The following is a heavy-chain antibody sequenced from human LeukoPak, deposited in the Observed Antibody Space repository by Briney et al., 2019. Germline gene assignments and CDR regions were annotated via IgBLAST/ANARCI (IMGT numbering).Heavy chain of an antibody. J-gene: IGHJ3*02. CDR1: GFTFSTYW. CDR3: AKAGVELATISPFDI. Sequence: PGGSLRLSCAASGFTFSTYWMHWVRQVPGKGLVWVSRIKSDGSSIKYADSVKGRFTVSRDNSKETLYLQMNSLTAEDTAVYYCAKAGVELATISPFDIWGQGTMVTVSS. V-gene: IGHV3-74*03. CDR2: IKSDGSSI. D-gene: IGHD5-24*01.